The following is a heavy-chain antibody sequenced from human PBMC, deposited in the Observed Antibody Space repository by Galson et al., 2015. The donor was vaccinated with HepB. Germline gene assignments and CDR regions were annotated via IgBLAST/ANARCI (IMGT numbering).Heavy chain of an antibody. Sequence: SLRLSCAASGFTFSSYWMSWVRQAPGKGLEWVANIKQDGSEKYYVDSVKGRFTISRDNAKNSLYLQMNSLRAEDTAVYYCARDEHYDYIWGSYRYPHAFDIWGQGTMVTVSS. CDR2: IKQDGSEK. CDR1: GFTFSSYW. D-gene: IGHD3-16*02. V-gene: IGHV3-7*01. CDR3: ARDEHYDYIWGSYRYPHAFDI. J-gene: IGHJ3*02.